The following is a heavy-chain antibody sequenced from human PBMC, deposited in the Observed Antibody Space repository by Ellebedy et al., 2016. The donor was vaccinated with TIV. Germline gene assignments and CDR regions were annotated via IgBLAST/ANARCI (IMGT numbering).Heavy chain of an antibody. Sequence: MPSETLSLTCTVSGGSISSYYWSRIRQPPGKGLEWIGYIQYSGNHDYNPSLKSRVTLSLDTSKNQFSLRVRSVTAADTAVYYCERQGHSSGWYVGEYYFDYWGQGTLVTVSS. CDR1: GGSISSYY. D-gene: IGHD6-19*01. CDR3: ERQGHSSGWYVGEYYFDY. J-gene: IGHJ4*02. CDR2: IQYSGNH. V-gene: IGHV4-59*08.